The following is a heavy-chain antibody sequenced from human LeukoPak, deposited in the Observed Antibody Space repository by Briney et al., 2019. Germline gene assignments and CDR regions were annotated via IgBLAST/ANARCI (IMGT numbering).Heavy chain of an antibody. CDR2: ISTTSTYI. CDR3: ARVKWDSNNWYDPLDF. CDR1: GFTFISYS. V-gene: IGHV3-21*04. J-gene: IGHJ4*02. Sequence: GGSLRLSCAASGFTFISYSMNWVRQAPGKGLEWVSSISTTSTYIYYADSVRGRFTISRDNAKNSPFLQMNSLRAEDTAVYYCARVKWDSNNWYDPLDFWGQGTLVTVSS. D-gene: IGHD3-3*01.